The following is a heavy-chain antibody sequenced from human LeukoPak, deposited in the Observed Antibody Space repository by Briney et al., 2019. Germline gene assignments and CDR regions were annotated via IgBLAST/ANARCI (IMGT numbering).Heavy chain of an antibody. CDR3: ARFPYDFWSGYYTSDYYYYGMDA. CDR2: IWYDGSNK. J-gene: IGHJ6*02. D-gene: IGHD3-3*01. CDR1: GFTFSSYG. Sequence: PGRSLRLSCAASGFTFSSYGMHWVRQAPGKGLEWVAVIWYDGSNKYYADSVKGRFTISRDNSKNTLYLQMNSLRAEDTAVYYCARFPYDFWSGYYTSDYYYYGMDAWGQGTTVTVSS. V-gene: IGHV3-33*01.